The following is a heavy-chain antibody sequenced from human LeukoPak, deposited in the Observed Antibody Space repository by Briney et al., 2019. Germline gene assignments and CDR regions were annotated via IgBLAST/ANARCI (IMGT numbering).Heavy chain of an antibody. CDR2: ISYDGSNK. Sequence: QPGRSLRLSCAASGFTFSSYAMHWVRQAPGKGLEWVAVISYDGSNKYYAGSVKGRFTISRDNSKNTLYLQMNSLRAEDTAVYYCARDDSYGDYGYWGQGTLVTVSS. CDR3: ARDDSYGDYGY. V-gene: IGHV3-30*04. D-gene: IGHD4-17*01. J-gene: IGHJ4*02. CDR1: GFTFSSYA.